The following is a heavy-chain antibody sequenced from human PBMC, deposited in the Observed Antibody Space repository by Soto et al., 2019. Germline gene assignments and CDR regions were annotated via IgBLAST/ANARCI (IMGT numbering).Heavy chain of an antibody. J-gene: IGHJ4*02. Sequence: GSLRLSCVASGFTFSSYWMGWGRQAPGKRLEWVANIKQDGSDKYYADSVKGRFTISRENAKKSLSLQMNSLRPDDTAIYYCARENYFDYWGQGTLVTVSS. CDR3: ARENYFDY. CDR2: IKQDGSDK. V-gene: IGHV3-7*01. CDR1: GFTFSSYW.